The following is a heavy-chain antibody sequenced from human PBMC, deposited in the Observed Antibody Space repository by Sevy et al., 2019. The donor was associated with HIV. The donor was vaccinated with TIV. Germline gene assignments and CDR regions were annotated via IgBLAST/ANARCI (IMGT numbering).Heavy chain of an antibody. CDR1: GSTFSGHH. J-gene: IGHJ4*02. CDR3: ATDQDWAFDN. CDR2: IGSGFNI. V-gene: IGHV3-48*01. Sequence: GGPLRLSCELSGSTFSGHHLNWVRQAPGKGLEWVAYIGSGFNIYYTHSVRGRFTISRDNARNSLFLQMDSLRAEDTAVYYCATDQDWAFDNWGQGTLVTVSS. D-gene: IGHD3-9*01.